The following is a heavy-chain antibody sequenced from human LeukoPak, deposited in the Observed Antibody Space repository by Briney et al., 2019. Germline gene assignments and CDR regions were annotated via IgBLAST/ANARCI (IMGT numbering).Heavy chain of an antibody. CDR1: GFTFSNYG. D-gene: IGHD3-22*01. CDR3: ARDFSYYYDSSGYPLGY. V-gene: IGHV3-7*01. Sequence: GGSLRLSCAASGFTFSNYGIHWVSQAPGKGLEWVANIKQDGSGKYYVDSVKGRLTISRDNAKNSLYLQMNSLRAEDTAVYYCARDFSYYYDSSGYPLGYWGQGTLVTVPS. CDR2: IKQDGSGK. J-gene: IGHJ4*02.